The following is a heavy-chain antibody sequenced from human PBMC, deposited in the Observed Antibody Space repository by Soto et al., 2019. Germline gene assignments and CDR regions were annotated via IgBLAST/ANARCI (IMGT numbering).Heavy chain of an antibody. CDR3: AYNYDFWSGYPGWFDP. J-gene: IGHJ5*02. CDR2: IYYSGST. D-gene: IGHD3-3*01. V-gene: IGHV4-31*03. CDR1: GGSISSGGYY. Sequence: SETLSLTCTVSGGSISSGGYYWSWIRQHPGKGLEWIGYIYYSGSTYYNPSLKSRVTISVDTSKNQFSLKLSSVTAADTAVYYCAYNYDFWSGYPGWFDPWGQGTLVTVSS.